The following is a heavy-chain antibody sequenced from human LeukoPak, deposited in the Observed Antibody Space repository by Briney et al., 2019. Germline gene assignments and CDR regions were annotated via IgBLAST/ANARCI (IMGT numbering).Heavy chain of an antibody. CDR1: GFTFNTYA. D-gene: IGHD4-17*01. V-gene: IGHV3-23*01. CDR3: ASSFHYGDYASLWY. CDR2: ISENGEST. J-gene: IGHJ4*02. Sequence: GGSLRLSCAASGFTFNTYAMSWVRQAPGKGLEWVSSISENGESTYYADSVKGRFTISRDNSRNTLYLQMNSLRAEDTAVYYCASSFHYGDYASLWYWGQGTLVTVSS.